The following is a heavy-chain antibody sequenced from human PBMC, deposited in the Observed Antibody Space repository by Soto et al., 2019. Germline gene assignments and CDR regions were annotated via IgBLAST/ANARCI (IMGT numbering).Heavy chain of an antibody. J-gene: IGHJ6*02. CDR2: ISGSGGST. V-gene: IGHV3-23*01. CDR1: GFTFSSYA. D-gene: IGHD5-12*01. CDR3: ANIPIVATINYYYGMDV. Sequence: GGSLRLSCAASGFTFSSYAMSWVRQAPGKGLEWVSAISGSGGSTYYADSVKGRFTISRDNSKNTLYLQMNSLRAEDTAVYYCANIPIVATINYYYGMDVWGQGTTVTVSS.